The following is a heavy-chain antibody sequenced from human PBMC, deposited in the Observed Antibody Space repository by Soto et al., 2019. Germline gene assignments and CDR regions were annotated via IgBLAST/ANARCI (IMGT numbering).Heavy chain of an antibody. CDR1: GGSISSGGYY. Sequence: SETLSLTCTVSGGSISSGGYYWSWIRQHPGKGLEWIGYIYYSGSTNYNPSLESRVTISVDTSKNQFSLKLSSVTAADTAVYYCARSYADANSSGYGIDYWGQGTLVTVSS. CDR3: ARSYADANSSGYGIDY. CDR2: IYYSGST. J-gene: IGHJ4*02. D-gene: IGHD3-22*01. V-gene: IGHV4-61*08.